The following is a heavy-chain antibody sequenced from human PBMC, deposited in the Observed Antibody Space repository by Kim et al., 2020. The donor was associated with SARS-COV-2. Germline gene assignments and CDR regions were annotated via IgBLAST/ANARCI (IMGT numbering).Heavy chain of an antibody. Sequence: GSTSRTPVLQRRVTISVDTSKNQFSLKLSSVTAADTAVYYCAREGIVGDYWGQGTLVTVSS. D-gene: IGHD2-15*01. V-gene: IGHV4-39*07. CDR3: AREGIVGDY. J-gene: IGHJ4*02. CDR2: GST.